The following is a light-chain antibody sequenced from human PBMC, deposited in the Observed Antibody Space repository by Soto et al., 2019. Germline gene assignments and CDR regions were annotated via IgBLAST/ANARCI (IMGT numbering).Light chain of an antibody. J-gene: IGKJ1*01. CDR2: LGS. Sequence: DIVMTQSPLSLPVTPGEPASISCRSSQSLLHDNGYNYLDWYLQRPGQSPQLLIYLGSNRASGVPDRFSGSGSGTVFTLKISRVEAEDVGVYYCMQALQTPLTFGQGTKVEIK. CDR3: MQALQTPLT. V-gene: IGKV2-28*01. CDR1: QSLLHDNGYNY.